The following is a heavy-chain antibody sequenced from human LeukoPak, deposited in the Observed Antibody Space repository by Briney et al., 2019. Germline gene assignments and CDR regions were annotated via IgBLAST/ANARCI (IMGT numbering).Heavy chain of an antibody. J-gene: IGHJ4*02. V-gene: IGHV4-61*01. D-gene: IGHD5-12*01. CDR3: ARGVRYSGYDSFSPVDY. Sequence: SETLSLTCTVAGGPVSSGSYYWSWIRQPPGKGLEWIGYIYYSGSTNYNPSLKSRVTISVDTSKNQFSLKLSSVTAADTAVYYCARGVRYSGYDSFSPVDYWGQGTLVTVSS. CDR1: GGPVSSGSYY. CDR2: IYYSGST.